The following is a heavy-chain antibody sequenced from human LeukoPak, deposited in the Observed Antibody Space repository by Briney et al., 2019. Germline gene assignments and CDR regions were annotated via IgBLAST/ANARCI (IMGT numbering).Heavy chain of an antibody. CDR1: GGSISSGGYY. Sequence: PSETLSLTCTVSGGSISSGGYYWSWIRQPPGKGLEWIGYIYYSGSTNYNPSLKSRVTISVDTSKNQFSLKLSSVTAADTAVYYCARNREGSSNFDYWGQGTLVTVSS. D-gene: IGHD1-26*01. V-gene: IGHV4-61*08. J-gene: IGHJ4*02. CDR3: ARNREGSSNFDY. CDR2: IYYSGST.